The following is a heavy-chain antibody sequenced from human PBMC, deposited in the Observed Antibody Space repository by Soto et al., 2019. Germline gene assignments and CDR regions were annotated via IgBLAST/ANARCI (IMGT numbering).Heavy chain of an antibody. D-gene: IGHD3-3*01. CDR1: GYTFTSYG. CDR3: ARDLYDFWSGYSDY. Sequence: ASVKVSCKASGYTFTSYGISWVRQAPGQGLEWMGWISAYNGNTNYAQKLQGRVTMTRDTSTSTAYMELRSLRSDDTAVYYCARDLYDFWSGYSDYWGQRTLVTVSS. V-gene: IGHV1-18*01. CDR2: ISAYNGNT. J-gene: IGHJ4*02.